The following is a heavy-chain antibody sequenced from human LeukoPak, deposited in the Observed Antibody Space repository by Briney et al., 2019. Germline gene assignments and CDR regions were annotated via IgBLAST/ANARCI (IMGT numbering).Heavy chain of an antibody. CDR3: AREVVPDVIDAFDI. Sequence: SETLSLTCAVYGGSFSGYYWSWIRQPPGKGLEWIGSIYNSGSTHYNPSLKSRVTISVDTSKNQFSLKLSSVTAADTAVYYCAREVVPDVIDAFDIWGQGTMVTVSS. D-gene: IGHD2-2*01. V-gene: IGHV4-34*01. CDR2: IYNSGST. CDR1: GGSFSGYY. J-gene: IGHJ3*02.